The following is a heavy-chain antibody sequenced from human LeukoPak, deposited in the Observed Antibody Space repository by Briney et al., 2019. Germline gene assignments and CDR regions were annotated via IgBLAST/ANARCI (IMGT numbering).Heavy chain of an antibody. CDR1: GFTFYSYA. Sequence: PGGSLRLSCAASGFTFYSYAMTWVRQAPGKGLDWVSGISGIGGSTYYADSVKGRFTTSRDNSKNTLYLQMNSLRAEDTAVYYCAKETAEYSSTPFDYWGQGTLVTVSS. CDR2: ISGIGGST. V-gene: IGHV3-23*01. D-gene: IGHD6-6*01. J-gene: IGHJ4*02. CDR3: AKETAEYSSTPFDY.